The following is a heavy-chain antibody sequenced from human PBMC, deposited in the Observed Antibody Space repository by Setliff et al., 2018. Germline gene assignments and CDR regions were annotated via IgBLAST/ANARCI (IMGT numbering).Heavy chain of an antibody. Sequence: GGSLRLSCAASGFTFSSYTMNWVRQAPGQGLEWVSSIDSSSTWIYYADSVKGRFTISRDNAKNSLYLQMNSLRPEDTAVYYCARTCSGSGCYAGLESWGQGTPVTVPQ. CDR2: IDSSSTWI. D-gene: IGHD2-15*01. CDR3: ARTCSGSGCYAGLES. J-gene: IGHJ4*02. CDR1: GFTFSSYT. V-gene: IGHV3-21*01.